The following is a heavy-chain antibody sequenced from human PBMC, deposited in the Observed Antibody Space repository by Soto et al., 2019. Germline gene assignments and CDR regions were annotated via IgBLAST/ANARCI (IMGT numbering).Heavy chain of an antibody. CDR1: GGSIRSSSYY. CDR3: ARSLTTVVTMDV. V-gene: IGHV4-39*01. J-gene: IGHJ6*02. Sequence: SETLTLTSTVSGGSIRSSSYYWGWIRQPPGKGLEWIGSIYYSGSTYYNPSLKSRVTISVDTSKNQFSLKLSSVTAADTAVYYCARSLTTVVTMDVWGQGTTVTVSS. D-gene: IGHD4-17*01. CDR2: IYYSGST.